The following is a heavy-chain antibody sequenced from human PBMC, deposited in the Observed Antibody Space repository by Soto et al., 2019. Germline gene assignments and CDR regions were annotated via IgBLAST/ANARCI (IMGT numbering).Heavy chain of an antibody. CDR3: ARIGREGYYYESSGLRKGFDY. CDR2: IYYSGST. Sequence: SETLSLTCSVSGGSINSSSYFWGWVRQPPGKGLEWIGSIYYSGSTYYNPSLRSRVTISVDTSKNQFSLKLSSVTAADTAVYYCARIGREGYYYESSGLRKGFDYWGQGTLVTVPQ. D-gene: IGHD3-22*01. V-gene: IGHV4-39*07. CDR1: GGSINSSSYF. J-gene: IGHJ4*02.